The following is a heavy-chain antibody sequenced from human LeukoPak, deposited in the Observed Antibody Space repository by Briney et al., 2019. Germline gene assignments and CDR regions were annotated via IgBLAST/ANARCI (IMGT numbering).Heavy chain of an antibody. CDR1: GGSISSTTYY. CDR3: ARLPYSSGWYGY. J-gene: IGHJ4*02. Sequence: SETLSLTCSVSGGSISSTTYYWGWIRQPPGKGLEWIGSIYYSGNTYYNPSLKSRVAISVDTSKNQFSLNLTSVTAADTAVYYCARLPYSSGWYGYWGQGTLVTVSS. V-gene: IGHV4-39*01. CDR2: IYYSGNT. D-gene: IGHD6-19*01.